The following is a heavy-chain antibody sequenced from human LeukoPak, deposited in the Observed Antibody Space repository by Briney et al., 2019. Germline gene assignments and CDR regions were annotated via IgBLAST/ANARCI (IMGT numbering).Heavy chain of an antibody. CDR2: IHTKSKTI. CDR1: GCTYNTYP. Sequence: PGGSLRLSCAASGCTYNTYPMNWVRQAAGKGLEWVSFIHTKSKTIYYADSVNGRFIISRHNEKQSLYVQANNLTAKHAGLYYCVRDQDWAFDYWGRGTLVTVSS. D-gene: IGHD3-9*01. CDR3: VRDQDWAFDY. V-gene: IGHV3-48*01. J-gene: IGHJ4*02.